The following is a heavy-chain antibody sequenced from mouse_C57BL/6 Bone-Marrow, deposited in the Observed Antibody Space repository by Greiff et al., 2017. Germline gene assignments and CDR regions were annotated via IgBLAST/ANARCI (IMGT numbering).Heavy chain of an antibody. J-gene: IGHJ2*01. D-gene: IGHD1-1*01. CDR2: INPSNGGT. Sequence: VKLKQPGTELVKPGASVKLSCTASGFTITSYCMHWVKQRPGQGLEWIGNINPSNGGTNYNEKFKSKATLTVDKSSNTAYLQLSRLTSEDSAVYYCARYDYDGSSYYDYWGQGTTLTVSS. CDR3: ARYDYDGSSYYDY. V-gene: IGHV1-53*01. CDR1: GFTITSYC.